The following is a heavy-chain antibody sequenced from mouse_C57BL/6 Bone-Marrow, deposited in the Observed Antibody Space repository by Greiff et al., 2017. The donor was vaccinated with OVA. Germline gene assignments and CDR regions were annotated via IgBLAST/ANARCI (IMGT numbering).Heavy chain of an antibody. CDR1: GYTFTSYW. J-gene: IGHJ1*03. CDR2: IYPGSGST. D-gene: IGHD1-1*01. Sequence: VQLQQPGAELVKPGASVKMSCKASGYTFTSYWLTWVKQRPGQGLEWIGDIYPGSGSTNYNEKFKSKATLTVDTSSSTAYMQLSSLTSEDSAVYYCAREGVYYYGSSYVGYFDVWGTGTTVTVSS. CDR3: AREGVYYYGSSYVGYFDV. V-gene: IGHV1-55*01.